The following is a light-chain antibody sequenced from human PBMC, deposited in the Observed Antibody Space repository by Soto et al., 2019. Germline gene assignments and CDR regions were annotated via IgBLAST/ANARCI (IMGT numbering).Light chain of an antibody. CDR3: QQRSNWPYT. V-gene: IGKV3-11*01. CDR1: QSVESY. CDR2: DAF. J-gene: IGKJ2*01. Sequence: EIVLTQSPATLSLSPGERATLSCRASQSVESYLGWYQQKPGQAPRLLIYDAFNRATGIPARFSGSRSGTDFTLTISSLEPGDFAVYYCQQRSNWPYTFGQGTKLEIK.